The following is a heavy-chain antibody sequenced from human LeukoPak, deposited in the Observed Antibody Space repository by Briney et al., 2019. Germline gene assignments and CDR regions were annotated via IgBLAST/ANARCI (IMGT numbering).Heavy chain of an antibody. CDR3: ARDGSSWSHWLDP. D-gene: IGHD6-13*01. CDR1: GFTFSSYW. J-gene: IGHJ5*02. Sequence: GGSLRLSCAASGFTFSSYWMHWVRQAPGKGLVWVSRIRSDGSSTSYADSVKGRFTISRDNVKNTLYLQMNSLRAEDTAVYYCARDGSSWSHWLDPWGQGTLVTVSS. V-gene: IGHV3-74*01. CDR2: IRSDGSST.